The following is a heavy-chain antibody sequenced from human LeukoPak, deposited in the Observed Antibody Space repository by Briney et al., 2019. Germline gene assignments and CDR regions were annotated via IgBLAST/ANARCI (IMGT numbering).Heavy chain of an antibody. Sequence: SETLSLTFTVSGGSISSYYWSWIRQPPGKGLEWIGYIYYSGSTNYNPSLKSRVTISVDTSKNPFSLKLSSVTAADTAVYYCARHVRTGQLLFDAFDIWGQRTMVTVSS. CDR2: IYYSGST. D-gene: IGHD2-2*01. J-gene: IGHJ3*02. V-gene: IGHV4-59*01. CDR1: GGSISSYY. CDR3: ARHVRTGQLLFDAFDI.